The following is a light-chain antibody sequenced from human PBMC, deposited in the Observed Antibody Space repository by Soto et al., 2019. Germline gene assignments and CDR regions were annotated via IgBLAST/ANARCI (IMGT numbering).Light chain of an antibody. Sequence: DIVMTQSPDSLAVSLGERATINCKSSQSVLYSSNNKNYLAWYQRKPRQPPKLLIYWASTRESGVPDRFSGSGSGTDFTLTISSLQAEDVAVYYCQQYYTTPRTFGQGTKVDIK. V-gene: IGKV4-1*01. CDR2: WAS. J-gene: IGKJ1*01. CDR3: QQYYTTPRT. CDR1: QSVLYSSNNKNY.